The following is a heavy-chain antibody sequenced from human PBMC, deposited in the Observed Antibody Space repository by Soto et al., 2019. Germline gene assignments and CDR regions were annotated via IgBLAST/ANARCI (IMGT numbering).Heavy chain of an antibody. Sequence: PGGSLRLSCTPFGFNFDAYAMSWFRQAPGKGLEWASAVTATAESAYYTDSVRGRFIITRDNSDNMLYLQMSSLRVEDTAIYFCARGRYYDSPQDLWGRGTQVTVSS. D-gene: IGHD3-10*01. CDR1: GFNFDAYA. J-gene: IGHJ5*02. V-gene: IGHV3-23*01. CDR2: VTATAESA. CDR3: ARGRYYDSPQDL.